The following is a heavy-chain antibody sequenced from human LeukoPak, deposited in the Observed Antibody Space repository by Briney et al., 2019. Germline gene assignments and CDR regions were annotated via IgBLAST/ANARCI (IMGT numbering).Heavy chain of an antibody. Sequence: GGSLRLSCAASGFTFSSYVMHWVRQAPGKGLEWVALLSFDGSSKYYADSVKGRFTISRDNSKNTLYLQMNSLRAEDTAVYYCAREVSSGGWYNWFDPWGQGTLVTVSS. CDR2: LSFDGSSK. J-gene: IGHJ5*02. CDR3: AREVSSGGWYNWFDP. V-gene: IGHV3-30*04. CDR1: GFTFSSYV. D-gene: IGHD6-19*01.